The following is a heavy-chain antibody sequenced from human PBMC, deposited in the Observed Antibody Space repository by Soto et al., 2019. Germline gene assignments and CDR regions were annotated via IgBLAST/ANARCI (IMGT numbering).Heavy chain of an antibody. CDR1: GGSISSYY. Sequence: SETLSLTCTVSGGSISSYYWSWIWQPPGKGLEWIGYIYYSGSTNYNPSLKSRVTISVDTSKNQFSLKLSSVTAADTAVYYCARGEGIAAFHYFDYWGQGTLVTVSS. CDR2: IYYSGST. J-gene: IGHJ4*02. D-gene: IGHD6-13*01. V-gene: IGHV4-59*01. CDR3: ARGEGIAAFHYFDY.